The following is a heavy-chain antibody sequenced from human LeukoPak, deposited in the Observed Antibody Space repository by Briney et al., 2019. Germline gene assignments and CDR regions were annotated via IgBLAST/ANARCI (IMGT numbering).Heavy chain of an antibody. CDR1: GFSLSTSGVG. CDR2: IYWNDDK. V-gene: IGHV2-5*01. CDR3: AHRRPSRGYGSGSYYRTARRGFDP. J-gene: IGHJ5*02. D-gene: IGHD3-10*01. Sequence: SGPTLVKPTQTLTLTCTFSGFSLSTSGVGVGWIRQPPGKALEWLALIYWNDDKRYSPSLKSRLTITKDTSKNQVVLTMTNMGPVDTATYYCAHRRPSRGYGSGSYYRTARRGFDPWGQGTLVTVSS.